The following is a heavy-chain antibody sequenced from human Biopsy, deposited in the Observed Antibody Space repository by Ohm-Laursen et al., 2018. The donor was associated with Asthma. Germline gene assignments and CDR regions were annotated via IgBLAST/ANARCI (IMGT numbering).Heavy chain of an antibody. J-gene: IGHJ4*02. Sequence: SETLSLTCTVSGGSINNFYWSWIQQPPGKGLESIGHVYYSGSTNYNPSLKSRVTISIDASKNQFSLKLTSVTAADTAVYYCARGVDRVTGLLDHFDSWGQGTLVTVSS. CDR3: ARGVDRVTGLLDHFDS. V-gene: IGHV4-59*01. D-gene: IGHD2-21*02. CDR2: VYYSGST. CDR1: GGSINNFY.